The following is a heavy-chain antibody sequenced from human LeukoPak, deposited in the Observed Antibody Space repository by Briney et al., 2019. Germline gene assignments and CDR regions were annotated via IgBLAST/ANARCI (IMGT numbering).Heavy chain of an antibody. Sequence: GGSLRLSCAASGFSFSSHWMTWVRQAPGKGLEWVGHIKEDGTTKNYGDSVRGRFTISRDNTKNSVYLQMNSLRVEDTAVYYCAPYYYGSGTSLGYWGQGTLVTVSS. J-gene: IGHJ4*02. V-gene: IGHV3-7*01. D-gene: IGHD3-10*01. CDR2: IKEDGTTK. CDR1: GFSFSSHW. CDR3: APYYYGSGTSLGY.